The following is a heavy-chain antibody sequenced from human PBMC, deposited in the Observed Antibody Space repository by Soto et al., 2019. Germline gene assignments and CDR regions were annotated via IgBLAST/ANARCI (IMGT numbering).Heavy chain of an antibody. CDR1: GFTFGMYW. D-gene: IGHD1-1*01. CDR3: TRGPRSTSTGTGAF. CDR2: INDDGSST. J-gene: IGHJ4*02. Sequence: SLRLSCAASGFTFGMYWMHWVRQVPGKGPEWVSRINDDGSSTNYADSVKGRFTISRDNAKNTLYLQMNDLRAEDTAVYYCTRGPRSTSTGTGAFWGQGTLVTVSS. V-gene: IGHV3-74*01.